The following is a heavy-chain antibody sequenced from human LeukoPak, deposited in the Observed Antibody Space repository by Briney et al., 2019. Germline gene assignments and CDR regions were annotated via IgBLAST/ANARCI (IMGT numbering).Heavy chain of an antibody. D-gene: IGHD1-26*01. J-gene: IGHJ4*02. CDR2: IKPDGSEK. CDR1: GFTFSSYA. CDR3: ARDGRWEKTPSC. Sequence: GGSLRLSCAASGFTFSSYAMSWVRQAPGKGLVWVANIKPDGSEKHYVDSVNGRFTISRDNAKNSLYLQMNSLRTEDTAVYYCARDGRWEKTPSCWGQGTLVTVSS. V-gene: IGHV3-7*01.